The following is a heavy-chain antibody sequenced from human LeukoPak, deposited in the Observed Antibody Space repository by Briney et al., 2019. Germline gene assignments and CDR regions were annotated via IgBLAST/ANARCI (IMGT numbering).Heavy chain of an antibody. V-gene: IGHV4-4*07. Sequence: PSETLSLTCTVSAGSISRYYWSWIRQPAGKGLEWIGRIYTSGSTNYNPSLKSRVTISVDKSKNQFSLKLSSVTAADAAVYYCARDEMGSSGWYPHYYYYMDVWGKGTTVTVSS. CDR2: IYTSGST. D-gene: IGHD6-19*01. J-gene: IGHJ6*03. CDR3: ARDEMGSSGWYPHYYYYMDV. CDR1: AGSISRYY.